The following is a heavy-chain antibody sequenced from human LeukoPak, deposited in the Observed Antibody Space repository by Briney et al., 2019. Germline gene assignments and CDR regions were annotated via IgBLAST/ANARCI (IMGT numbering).Heavy chain of an antibody. CDR3: ANADRYCSAGSCPVPDALDF. CDR2: IYHSGST. D-gene: IGHD2-15*01. CDR1: GGSVNSGDYY. V-gene: IGHV4-30-2*01. J-gene: IGHJ3*01. Sequence: SETLSLTCTVSGGSVNSGDYYWSWIRQPPGKGLEWIGYIYHSGSTYYNPSLKSRVTISVDRSKNQFSLKLSSVTAADTAVYYCANADRYCSAGSCPVPDALDFWGQGTMVTVSS.